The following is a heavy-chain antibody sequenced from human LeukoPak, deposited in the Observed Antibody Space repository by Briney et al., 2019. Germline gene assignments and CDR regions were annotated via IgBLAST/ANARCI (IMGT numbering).Heavy chain of an antibody. D-gene: IGHD3-3*01. CDR2: MNPNSGNT. CDR3: ARVDYDFWSGTTSYYFDY. V-gene: IGHV1-8*01. Sequence: ASVKVSCKASGYTFTSYDINWVRQATGQGLEWMGWMNPNSGNTGYAQKFQGRVTMTRNTSISTAYMELSSLRSEDTAVYYCARVDYDFWSGTTSYYFDYWGRGTLVTVSS. J-gene: IGHJ4*02. CDR1: GYTFTSYD.